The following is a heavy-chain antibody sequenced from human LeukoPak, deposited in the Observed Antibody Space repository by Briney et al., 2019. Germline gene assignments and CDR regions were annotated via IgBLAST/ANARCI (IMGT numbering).Heavy chain of an antibody. J-gene: IGHJ5*02. CDR3: ARRSEGKYDFWSGYYFDP. D-gene: IGHD3-3*01. CDR1: GGSFSGYY. Sequence: PSETLSLTCAVYGGSFSGYYWGWIRQPPGKGLEWIGSIYYSGSTYYNPSLKSRVTISVDTSKNQFSLKLSSVTAADTAVYYCARRSEGKYDFWSGYYFDPWGQGTLVTVSS. CDR2: IYYSGST. V-gene: IGHV4-39*01.